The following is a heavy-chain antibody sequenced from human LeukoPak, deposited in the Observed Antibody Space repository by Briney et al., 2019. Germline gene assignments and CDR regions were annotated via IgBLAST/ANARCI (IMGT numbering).Heavy chain of an antibody. D-gene: IGHD6-6*01. CDR1: GFTFSSYA. V-gene: IGHV3-23*01. Sequence: KTGGSLRLSCAASGFTFSSYAMSWVRQAPGKGLEWVSAISGSGGSTYYADSVKGRFTISRDNSKNTLYLQMNSLRAEDTAVYYCAKSSKVWQLVGNFDYWGQGTLVTVSS. CDR2: ISGSGGST. J-gene: IGHJ4*02. CDR3: AKSSKVWQLVGNFDY.